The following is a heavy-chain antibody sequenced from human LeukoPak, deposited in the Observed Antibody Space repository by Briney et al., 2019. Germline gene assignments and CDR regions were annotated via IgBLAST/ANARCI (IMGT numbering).Heavy chain of an antibody. V-gene: IGHV4-39*01. CDR2: IYYSGST. CDR3: ARTAMAFGNLDY. Sequence: PSETLSLTCTVSGGSISSSSYYWGWIRQPPGKGLEWIGSIYYSGSTYYNPSLKSRVTISVDTSKNQFSLKLSSVTAADTAVYYCARTAMAFGNLDYWGQGTLVTVSS. J-gene: IGHJ4*02. CDR1: GGSISSSSYY. D-gene: IGHD5-18*01.